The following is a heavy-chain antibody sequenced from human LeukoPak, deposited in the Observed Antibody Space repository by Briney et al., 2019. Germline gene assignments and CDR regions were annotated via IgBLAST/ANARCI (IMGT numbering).Heavy chain of an antibody. CDR1: GGSFSSYY. D-gene: IGHD6-19*01. CDR3: ARGPRGAKSSGWYLLGFDY. V-gene: IGHV4-34*01. CDR2: INDSGGT. Sequence: PSETLSLTCSVYGGSFSSYYWSWIRQPPGKGLEWIGEINDSGGTNYNPSLKSRFSISLDTPKNQFSLKLSSVTAADTAIYYCARGPRGAKSSGWYLLGFDYWGQGTLVTVSS. J-gene: IGHJ4*02.